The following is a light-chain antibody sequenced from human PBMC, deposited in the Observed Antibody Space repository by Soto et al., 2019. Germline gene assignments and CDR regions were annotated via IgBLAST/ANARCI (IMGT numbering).Light chain of an antibody. CDR2: DVS. CDR1: QSVSSN. Sequence: EIVMTQSPAPLSVSPGERATLSCWASQSVSSNLAWYQQKPGQAPRLLIYDVSTRATGIPTRFSGSGSGTEFTLTISSLQSEDFAAYYCQQYNNWPLTCGGGTNVEIK. V-gene: IGKV3D-15*01. J-gene: IGKJ4*01. CDR3: QQYNNWPLT.